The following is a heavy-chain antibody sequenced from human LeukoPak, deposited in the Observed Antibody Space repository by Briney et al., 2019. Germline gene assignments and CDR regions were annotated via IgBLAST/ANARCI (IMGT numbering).Heavy chain of an antibody. Sequence: GPSVKVSCKASGYTFTSYDINWVRQATGQGFEWMGWMNPNSGNTGYAQKFQGRVTMTRNTSISTAYMELSSLRSEDTAVYYCARGDAMVRGVLYDYWGQGTLVTVSS. CDR1: GYTFTSYD. D-gene: IGHD3-10*01. CDR3: ARGDAMVRGVLYDY. J-gene: IGHJ4*02. CDR2: MNPNSGNT. V-gene: IGHV1-8*01.